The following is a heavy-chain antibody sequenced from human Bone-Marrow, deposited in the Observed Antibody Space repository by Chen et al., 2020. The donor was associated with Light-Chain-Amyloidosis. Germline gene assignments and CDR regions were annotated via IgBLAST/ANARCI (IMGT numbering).Heavy chain of an antibody. CDR2: IIPIFGTA. J-gene: IGHJ4*02. CDR1: GGTFSSYA. Sequence: VQLVPSGAEVKKPGSSVKFSCKASGGTFSSYAISWVRQAPGQGLEWMGGIIPIFGTANYAKKYQGRVTITADESTSTAYMELSSLRSEDTAVYYCARARLQYSSGWPFDYWGQGTLVTVSS. CDR3: ARARLQYSSGWPFDY. V-gene: IGHV1-69*01. D-gene: IGHD6-19*01.